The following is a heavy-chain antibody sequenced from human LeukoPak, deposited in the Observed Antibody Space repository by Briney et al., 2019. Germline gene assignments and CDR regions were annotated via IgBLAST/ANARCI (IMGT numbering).Heavy chain of an antibody. CDR1: GGSISSGGYY. J-gene: IGHJ4*02. D-gene: IGHD3-3*01. Sequence: SETLSLTCTVSGGSISSGGYYWSWIRQHPGKGLEWIGYIYYSGSTYYNPSLKSRVTISVDTSKNQFSLKLSSVTAADTAVYYCAIKPGSGYFDYWAREPWSPSPQ. V-gene: IGHV4-31*03. CDR2: IYYSGST. CDR3: AIKPGSGYFDY.